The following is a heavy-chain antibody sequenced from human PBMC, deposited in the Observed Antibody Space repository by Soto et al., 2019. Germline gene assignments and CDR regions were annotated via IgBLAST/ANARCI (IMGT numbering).Heavy chain of an antibody. CDR2: MNPNSGNT. CDR3: RRIVVEDYYYYMDV. CDR1: GYTFTSYD. J-gene: IGHJ6*03. V-gene: IGHV1-8*01. Sequence: QVQLVQSGAEVKKPGASVKVSCKASGYTFTSYDINWVRQATGQGLEWMGWMNPNSGNTGYAQKFQGRVNMNRNTSISTAYMELSSLRSDDTAVYCCRRIVVEDYYYYMDVWGKGTTVTVSS. D-gene: IGHD2-15*01.